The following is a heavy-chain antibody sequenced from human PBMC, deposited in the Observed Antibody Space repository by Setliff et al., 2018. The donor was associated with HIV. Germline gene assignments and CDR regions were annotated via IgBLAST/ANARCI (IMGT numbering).Heavy chain of an antibody. J-gene: IGHJ4*02. CDR1: GGSISSGRYS. D-gene: IGHD2-2*01. CDR2: MYEGDST. Sequence: SETLSLTCAVSGGSISSGRYSWSWIRQPPGKGLEWIGYMYEGDSTNYNPSLKSRVTISTDTSKNQFSLRLNSVTAADTAVYYCARVRLRVPPPIFDYWGQGTLVTVSS. CDR3: ARVRLRVPPPIFDY. V-gene: IGHV4-30-2*01.